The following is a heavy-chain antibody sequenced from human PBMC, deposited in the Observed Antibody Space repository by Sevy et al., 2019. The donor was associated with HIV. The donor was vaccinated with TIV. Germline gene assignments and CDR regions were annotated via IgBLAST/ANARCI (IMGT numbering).Heavy chain of an antibody. Sequence: GSLRLSCAASGFTVSSNYMSWVRQAPGKGLEWVSVIYSGGSTYYADSVKGRCTLSRDNSKNTLYLQMNSLRAEDTAVDYCARDTSSYYYGMDVWGQGTTVTVSS. J-gene: IGHJ6*02. CDR2: IYSGGST. CDR1: GFTVSSNY. CDR3: ARDTSSYYYGMDV. V-gene: IGHV3-53*01. D-gene: IGHD3-16*01.